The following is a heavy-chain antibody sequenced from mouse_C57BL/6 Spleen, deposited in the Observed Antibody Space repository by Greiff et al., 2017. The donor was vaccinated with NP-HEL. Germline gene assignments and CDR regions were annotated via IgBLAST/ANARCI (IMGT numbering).Heavy chain of an antibody. V-gene: IGHV1-15*01. CDR2: IDPETGGT. Sequence: QVQLQQSGAELVRPGASVTLSCKASGYTFTDYEMHWVKQPPVHGLEWIGAIDPETGGTADNQKFKGKAILTADKSSSTAYMELRSLTSEDSAVYYCTRWSLPYGYFDYWGQGTTLTVSS. CDR3: TRWSLPYGYFDY. J-gene: IGHJ2*01. CDR1: GYTFTDYE. D-gene: IGHD2-2*01.